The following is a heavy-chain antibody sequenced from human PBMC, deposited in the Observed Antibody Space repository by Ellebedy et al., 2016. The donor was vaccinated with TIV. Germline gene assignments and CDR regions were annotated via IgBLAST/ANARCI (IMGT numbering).Heavy chain of an antibody. J-gene: IGHJ4*02. D-gene: IGHD5-18*01. V-gene: IGHV3-23*01. CDR2: ISSTGSRT. Sequence: GESLKISCAASGFTFSSYAMSWVRQAPGKGLEWVSTISSTGSRTYYADSVEGRFIISRDNSKKTLYLQMNSLRAEDTAVYYCARTRGYNYGYSDYWGQGTLVTVSS. CDR1: GFTFSSYA. CDR3: ARTRGYNYGYSDY.